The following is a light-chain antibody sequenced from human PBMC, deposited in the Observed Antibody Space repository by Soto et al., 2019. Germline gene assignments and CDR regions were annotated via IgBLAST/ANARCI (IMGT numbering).Light chain of an antibody. CDR3: QHYNTYPWT. CDR2: KAS. J-gene: IGKJ1*01. CDR1: QSISSW. V-gene: IGKV1-5*03. Sequence: DIQMTQSPSTLSASVGDRVTVTCRASQSISSWLAWYQQKAGKAPKLLIYKASALESGVPSRVSGSRSGTEFTLTISSLEPEDYATYYCQHYNTYPWTFGQGTKVEIK.